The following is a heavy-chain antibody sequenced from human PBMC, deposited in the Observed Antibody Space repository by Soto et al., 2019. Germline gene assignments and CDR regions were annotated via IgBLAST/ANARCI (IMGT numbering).Heavy chain of an antibody. D-gene: IGHD1-26*01. CDR1: GGSISSSSYY. CDR3: ARDLEGSYAPYFDY. Sequence: SETLSLTCTVSGGSISSSSYYWGWIRQPPGKGLEWIGSIYYSGSTYYNPSLKSRVTISVDTSKNQFSLKLSSVTAADTAAYYCARDLEGSYAPYFDYWGQGTLVTVSS. CDR2: IYYSGST. V-gene: IGHV4-39*07. J-gene: IGHJ4*02.